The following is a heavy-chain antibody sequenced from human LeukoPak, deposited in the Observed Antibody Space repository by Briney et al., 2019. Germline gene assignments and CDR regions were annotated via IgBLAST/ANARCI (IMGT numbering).Heavy chain of an antibody. J-gene: IGHJ1*01. V-gene: IGHV5-51*01. CDR1: GYSFTSYW. CDR3: ATHEHPTTVTTEYFQH. CDR2: IYPGDSDT. D-gene: IGHD4-17*01. Sequence: HGESLKISCKGSGYSFTSYWIGWVRQLPGKGLEWMGIIYPGDSDTRYSPSFQGQVTISADKSISTAYLQWSSLKASDTAMYYCATHEHPTTVTTEYFQHWGQGTLVTVSS.